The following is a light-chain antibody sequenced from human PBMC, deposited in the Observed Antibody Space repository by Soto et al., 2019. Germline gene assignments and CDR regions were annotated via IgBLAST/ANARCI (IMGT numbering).Light chain of an antibody. V-gene: IGKV1-9*01. Sequence: IQLTQSPSSLSASVGDRVTISCRASQGIANFLAWYQQKPGKAPKLLIYGASTLHSGVPSRFSGSGSGTDFPLTISSLQPEDFATYYCQQLNSFPIPFGPGTKVDIK. CDR2: GAS. CDR3: QQLNSFPIP. CDR1: QGIANF. J-gene: IGKJ3*01.